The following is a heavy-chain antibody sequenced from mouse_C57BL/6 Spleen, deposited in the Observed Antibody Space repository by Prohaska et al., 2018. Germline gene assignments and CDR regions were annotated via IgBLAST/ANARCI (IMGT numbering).Heavy chain of an antibody. CDR1: GFNIKDYY. CDR3: ARLGGWLPYFDY. CDR2: IDPEDGET. J-gene: IGHJ2*01. Sequence: KLSCTASGFNIKDYYMHWVKQRTEQGLEWIGRIDPEDGETKYAQKFQGKATITADTSSNTAYLQLSSLTSEDTAVYYCARLGGWLPYFDYWGQGTTLTVSS. V-gene: IGHV14-2*01. D-gene: IGHD2-3*01.